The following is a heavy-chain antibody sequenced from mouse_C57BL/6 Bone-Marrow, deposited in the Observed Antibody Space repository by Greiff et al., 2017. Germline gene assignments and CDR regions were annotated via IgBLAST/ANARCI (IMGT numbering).Heavy chain of an antibody. Sequence: VKLQESGPELVKPGASVKISCKASGYAFSSSWMNWVKQRPGKGLEWIGRIYPGDGDTNYNGKFKGKATLTADKSSSTAYMQLSSLTSEDSAVYFCAMAYYSNYDAMDYWGQGTSVTVSS. J-gene: IGHJ4*01. CDR2: IYPGDGDT. CDR3: AMAYYSNYDAMDY. V-gene: IGHV1-82*01. D-gene: IGHD2-5*01. CDR1: GYAFSSSW.